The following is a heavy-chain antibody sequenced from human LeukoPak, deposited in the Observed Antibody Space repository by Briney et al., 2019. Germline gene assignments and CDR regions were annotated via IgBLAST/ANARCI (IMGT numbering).Heavy chain of an antibody. CDR3: ARHVRDPIKTPFDY. D-gene: IGHD3-10*01. J-gene: IGHJ4*02. CDR2: IYYSGST. V-gene: IGHV4-59*08. CDR1: GGSISSYY. Sequence: PSETLSLTCTVSGGSISSYYWSWIRQPPGKGLEWIGYIYYSGSTNYNPSLKSRVTISVDTSKNQFSLKLSSVPAAETAVYYCARHVRDPIKTPFDYWGQGTLVTVSS.